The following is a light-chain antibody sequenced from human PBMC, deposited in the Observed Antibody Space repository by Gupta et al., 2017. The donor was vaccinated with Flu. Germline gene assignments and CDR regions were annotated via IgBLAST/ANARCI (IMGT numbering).Light chain of an antibody. CDR1: QSISSW. Sequence: PSTLSASVGGRVTITCRASQSISSWLAWYQLKPGKAPKLLIYMSSSLQSGVPSRFSGSGSGTEFTLSVSSLQPEDFATYFCQQYSSYPITFGQGTRLE. CDR2: MSS. J-gene: IGKJ5*01. V-gene: IGKV1-5*03. CDR3: QQYSSYPIT.